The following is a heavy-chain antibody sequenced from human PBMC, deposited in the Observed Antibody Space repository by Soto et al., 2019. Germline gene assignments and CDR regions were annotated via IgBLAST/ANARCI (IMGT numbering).Heavy chain of an antibody. V-gene: IGHV3-30-3*01. J-gene: IGHJ6*02. CDR3: ARAAYCSSTSCQTYYYYGMDV. CDR1: GFTFSSYA. Sequence: GGSLRLSCAASGFTFSSYAMHWVRQAPGKGLEWVAVISYDGSNKYYADSVKGRFTISRDNSKNTLYLQMNSLRAEDTAVYYCARAAYCSSTSCQTYYYYGMDVWGQGTTVTVSS. CDR2: ISYDGSNK. D-gene: IGHD2-2*01.